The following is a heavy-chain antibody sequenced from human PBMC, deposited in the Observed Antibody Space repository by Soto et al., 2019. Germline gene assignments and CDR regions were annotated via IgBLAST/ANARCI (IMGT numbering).Heavy chain of an antibody. D-gene: IGHD2-2*01. Sequence: GGSLRLSCAASGFTFSNFAMSWVRHAPGQGLEWVSEISGSTGTTYYADSVKGRFIISRDNSKNMVHLQMNSLRAEDTAVYYCAKDTSSSPYYMDVWGKGTTVTVS. CDR1: GFTFSNFA. V-gene: IGHV3-23*01. CDR3: AKDTSSSPYYMDV. J-gene: IGHJ6*03. CDR2: ISGSTGTT.